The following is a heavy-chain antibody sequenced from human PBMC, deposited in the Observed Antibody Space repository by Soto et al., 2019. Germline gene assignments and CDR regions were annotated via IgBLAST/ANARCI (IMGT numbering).Heavy chain of an antibody. V-gene: IGHV3-74*01. Sequence: GGSLRLSCAVSGFTFSTYWMYWVRQPPGKGLVWVSHINTDGSTTSHADFVRGRFTISRDNAKNTLYLQMSSLRVEDTAVYYCARDAKAYNFDYWGQGILVTVSS. D-gene: IGHD2-2*02. CDR1: GFTFSTYW. CDR2: INTDGSTT. CDR3: ARDAKAYNFDY. J-gene: IGHJ4*02.